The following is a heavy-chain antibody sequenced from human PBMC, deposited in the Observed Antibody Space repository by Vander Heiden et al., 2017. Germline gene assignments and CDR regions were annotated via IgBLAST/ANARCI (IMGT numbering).Heavy chain of an antibody. D-gene: IGHD3-3*01. CDR1: GLRFSTWV. CDR3: ARDLGVGKYFDY. J-gene: IGHJ4*02. V-gene: IGHV3-33*01. CDR2: VGHDGSYI. Sequence: QGQLVESRGGVDQPGGSLRFSCAVCGLRFSTWVMQGVRQTPGKGPEWVAVVGHDGSYIRYADSVKGRFTISRDNSKNPLYLQMNSLRAEDTAVYYCARDLGVGKYFDYWGQGTLVTVSS.